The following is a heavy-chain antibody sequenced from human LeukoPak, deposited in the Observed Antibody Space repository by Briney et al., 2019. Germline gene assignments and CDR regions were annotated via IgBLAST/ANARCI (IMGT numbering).Heavy chain of an antibody. J-gene: IGHJ4*02. D-gene: IGHD3-22*01. CDR3: AREYASSGYFSD. CDR2: IYGGGST. CDR1: GFSVTSNY. V-gene: IGHV3-53*01. Sequence: GGSLRLSCAASGFSVTSNYMSWVRQAPGKGLEWVSVIYGGGSTYYADPVKGRFTISRDNSENTLYLQMNSLSAEDTAVYYCAREYASSGYFSDWGQGTLVTVSS.